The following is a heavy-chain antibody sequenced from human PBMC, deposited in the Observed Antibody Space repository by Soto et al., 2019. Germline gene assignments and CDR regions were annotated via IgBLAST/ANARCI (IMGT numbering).Heavy chain of an antibody. V-gene: IGHV3-21*01. CDR3: TRSPYYDSSGYSWSDI. Sequence: GGSLRLSCAVSGCSFIEYSMNWVRQAPGRGLELVSSINSRSSYTNYEHTVKGRFTIARDNAENSLFLQMSSLRAEDTDVYYCTRSPYYDSSGYSWSDIWGQGTMVTVSS. D-gene: IGHD3-22*01. CDR2: INSRSSYT. J-gene: IGHJ3*02. CDR1: GCSFIEYS.